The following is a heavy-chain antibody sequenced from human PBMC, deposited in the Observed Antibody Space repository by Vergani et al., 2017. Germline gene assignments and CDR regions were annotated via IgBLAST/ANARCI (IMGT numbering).Heavy chain of an antibody. D-gene: IGHD3-3*01. CDR3: ASLYYDFRSGYYTHFQH. CDR2: IYYSGST. J-gene: IGHJ1*01. Sequence: QLQLQESGPGLVKPSETLSLTCTVSGGSISSSSYYWGWIRQPPGKGLEWIGSIYYSGSTYYNPSLKSRVTISVDTSKNQFSLKLSSVTAADTAVYYCASLYYDFRSGYYTHFQHWGQGTLVTVSS. V-gene: IGHV4-39*01. CDR1: GGSISSSSYY.